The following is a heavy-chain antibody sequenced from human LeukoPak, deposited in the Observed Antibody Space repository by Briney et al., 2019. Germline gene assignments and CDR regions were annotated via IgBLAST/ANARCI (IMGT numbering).Heavy chain of an antibody. CDR3: ARAPRWLRGGYYFDY. J-gene: IGHJ4*02. CDR2: MNPNSGNT. D-gene: IGHD5-24*01. Sequence: ASVKVSCKASGCTFTSYDINWVRQATGQGLEWMGWMNPNSGNTGYAQKFQGRVTMTRNTSISTAYMELSSLRSEDTAVYYCARAPRWLRGGYYFDYWGQGTLVTVSS. V-gene: IGHV1-8*01. CDR1: GCTFTSYD.